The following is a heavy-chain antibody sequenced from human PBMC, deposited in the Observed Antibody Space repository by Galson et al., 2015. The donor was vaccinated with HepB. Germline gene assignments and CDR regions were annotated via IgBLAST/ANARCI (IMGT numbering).Heavy chain of an antibody. D-gene: IGHD1-1*01. V-gene: IGHV3-30*04. CDR1: GSTFSNDA. Sequence: SLRLSCAASGSTFSNDAMHWVRQAPGKGLEWVAVISYDGRNKFYADSVKGRSTISRDNSRNMLYLQMNNLRAEDTAVYYCAKGTTDVDYWGQGTLVTVSS. CDR2: ISYDGRNK. CDR3: AKGTTDVDY. J-gene: IGHJ4*02.